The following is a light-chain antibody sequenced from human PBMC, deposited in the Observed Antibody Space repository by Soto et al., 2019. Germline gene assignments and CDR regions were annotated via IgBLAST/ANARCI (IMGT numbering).Light chain of an antibody. CDR3: CSYAGSYTHV. V-gene: IGLV2-11*01. CDR1: SSDVGGYNY. Sequence: QSALTQPRSESWSPGQSVTISCTGTSSDVGGYNYVSWYQQHPGKAPKLMIYDVSKRPSGVPDRFSGSKSGNTASLTISGLQAEDESDYYCCSYAGSYTHVFGTGTKVTLL. CDR2: DVS. J-gene: IGLJ1*01.